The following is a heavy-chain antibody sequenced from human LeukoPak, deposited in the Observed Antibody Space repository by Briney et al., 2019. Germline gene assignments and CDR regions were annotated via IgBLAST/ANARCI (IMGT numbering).Heavy chain of an antibody. Sequence: ASVKVSCKASGYTFTGYYMHWVRQAPGQGLEWMGWINPNSGGTNYAQKFRGRVTMTRDTSTSTAYMDLSSLISDDTAVYYCARDREGLAYFDYWGQGTLATVSS. CDR2: INPNSGGT. V-gene: IGHV1-2*02. J-gene: IGHJ4*02. CDR3: ARDREGLAYFDY. D-gene: IGHD3/OR15-3a*01. CDR1: GYTFTGYY.